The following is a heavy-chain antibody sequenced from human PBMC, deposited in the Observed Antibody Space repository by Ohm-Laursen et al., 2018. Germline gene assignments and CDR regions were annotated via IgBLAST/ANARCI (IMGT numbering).Heavy chain of an antibody. J-gene: IGHJ3*02. CDR2: FWWKSGSI. CDR1: GFSFDDYS. CDR3: AKDHSPYSSSLRSAFDI. V-gene: IGHV3-9*01. Sequence: LRLSSSAPGFSFDDYSLHWVRPAPGKGLGWGSGFWWKSGSIGYADSVKGRFTISRDNAKNSLYLQMNSLRAEDTALYYCAKDHSPYSSSLRSAFDIWGQGTMVTVSS. D-gene: IGHD6-13*01.